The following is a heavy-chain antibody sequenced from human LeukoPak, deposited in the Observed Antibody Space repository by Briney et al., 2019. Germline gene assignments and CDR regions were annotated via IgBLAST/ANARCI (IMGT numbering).Heavy chain of an antibody. J-gene: IGHJ4*02. CDR2: IYTSGST. Sequence: PSETLSLTCTVSGGSISSYYWSWIRQPAGKGLEWIGRIYTSGSTNYNPSLKSRVTMSVDTSKNQFSLKLSSVTAADTAVYYCARLALQEVGATQTYYLDYWGQGTLVTVSS. D-gene: IGHD1-26*01. V-gene: IGHV4-4*07. CDR1: GGSISSYY. CDR3: ARLALQEVGATQTYYLDY.